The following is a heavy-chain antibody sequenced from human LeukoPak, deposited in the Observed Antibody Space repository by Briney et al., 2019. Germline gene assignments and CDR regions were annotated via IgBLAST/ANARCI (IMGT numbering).Heavy chain of an antibody. CDR2: INTDGRST. Sequence: PGGSLRLSCAASGFTFSSYWMHWVRQAPGKGLVWVSGINTDGRSTSYADSVKGRFTISRDNAKNTLYLQMNSLRAEDTAVYYCASIPSRKQLVDYWGQGTLVTVSS. D-gene: IGHD6-13*01. CDR3: ASIPSRKQLVDY. V-gene: IGHV3-74*01. J-gene: IGHJ4*02. CDR1: GFTFSSYW.